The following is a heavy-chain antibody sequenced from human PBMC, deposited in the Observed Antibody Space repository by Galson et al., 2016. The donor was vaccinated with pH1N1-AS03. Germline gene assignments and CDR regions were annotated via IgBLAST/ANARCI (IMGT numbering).Heavy chain of an antibody. V-gene: IGHV1-18*01. D-gene: IGHD1/OR15-1a*01. CDR3: ARMEKRWADAFDI. CDR1: DYTFSSHG. Sequence: SVKVSCKASDYTFSSHGISWVRQAPGQGLEWMGWISANNGDTNYAQKFQGRVTMATDTSTRTTYMELGSLRSDDTAVCYCARMEKRWADAFDIWGPGTMVTVSS. CDR2: ISANNGDT. J-gene: IGHJ3*02.